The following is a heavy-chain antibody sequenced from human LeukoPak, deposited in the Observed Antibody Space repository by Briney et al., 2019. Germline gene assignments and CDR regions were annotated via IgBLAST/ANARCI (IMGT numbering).Heavy chain of an antibody. V-gene: IGHV3-48*03. CDR2: IDGSGTTI. J-gene: IGHJ4*02. CDR1: GFTFSDHP. CDR3: ARDMTITGADDY. Sequence: GGSLRLSCAASGFTFSDHPMTWVRQAPGKGLQWVSYIDGSGTTIYYAESVKGRFTISRDNAKNSLYLQMNSLRAEDTALYYCARDMTITGADDYWGQGTRVTVSS. D-gene: IGHD6-13*01.